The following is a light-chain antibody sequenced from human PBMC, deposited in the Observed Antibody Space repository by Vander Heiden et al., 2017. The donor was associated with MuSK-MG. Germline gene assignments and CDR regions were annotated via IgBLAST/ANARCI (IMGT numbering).Light chain of an antibody. J-gene: IGLJ1*01. CDR2: SNN. CDR1: SANIGSNY. V-gene: IGLV1-47*02. Sequence: QSMLTQPPSASGTPGQRLTISCSGSSANIGSNYVYWYQQHQGTAPKLLSYSNNQRPSGVPDRFSGSKSGTSASPAISGVWSEDEADYYCAAWDDSMSGLVFGTGTKVTVL. CDR3: AAWDDSMSGLV.